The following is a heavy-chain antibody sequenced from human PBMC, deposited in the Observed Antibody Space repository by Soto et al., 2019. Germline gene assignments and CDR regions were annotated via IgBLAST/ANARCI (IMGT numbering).Heavy chain of an antibody. Sequence: SQTLSLTCGISGDSVSSNVAAWSWLRQSPSRGLEWLGRTYYKSRWYNDYAVSVKSRITINPDTSKNQFSLQLTSVTPEDTAVYYCARDRWALRGRATDSFDTWGQGT. J-gene: IGHJ3*02. CDR1: GDSVSSNVAA. V-gene: IGHV6-1*01. D-gene: IGHD1-26*01. CDR2: TYYKSRWYN. CDR3: ARDRWALRGRATDSFDT.